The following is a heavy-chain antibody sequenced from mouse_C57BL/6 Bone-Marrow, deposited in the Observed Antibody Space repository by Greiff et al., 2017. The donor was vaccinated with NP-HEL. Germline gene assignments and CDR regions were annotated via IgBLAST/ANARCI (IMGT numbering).Heavy chain of an antibody. V-gene: IGHV5-6*01. CDR1: GFTFSSYG. CDR2: ISSGGSYT. D-gene: IGHD1-1*01. CDR3: ARQGYYGSSYDWYFDV. J-gene: IGHJ1*03. Sequence: EVNLVESGGDLVKPGGSLKLSCAASGFTFSSYGMSWVRQTPDKRLEWVATISSGGSYTYYPDSVKGRFTISRDNAKNTLYLQMSSLKSEDTAMYYCARQGYYGSSYDWYFDVWGTGTTVTVSS.